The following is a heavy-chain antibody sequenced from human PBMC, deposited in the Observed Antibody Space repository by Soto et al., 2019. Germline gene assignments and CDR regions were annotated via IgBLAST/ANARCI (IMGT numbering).Heavy chain of an antibody. CDR1: GGSISSYY. Sequence: PSETLSLTCTVSGGSISSYYWSWIRQPPGKGLEWIGYIYYSGSTNYNPSLKSRVTISVDTSKNQFSLKLSSVTAADTAVYYCARGDHIWGSNHFDYWGQGTRVTVSS. V-gene: IGHV4-59*01. CDR3: ARGDHIWGSNHFDY. J-gene: IGHJ4*02. CDR2: IYYSGST. D-gene: IGHD3-16*02.